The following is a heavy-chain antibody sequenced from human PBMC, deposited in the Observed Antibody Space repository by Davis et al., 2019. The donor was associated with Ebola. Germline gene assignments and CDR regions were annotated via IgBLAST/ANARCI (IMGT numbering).Heavy chain of an antibody. CDR1: GFTFSDYY. CDR2: ISNSAYTI. D-gene: IGHD3-22*01. Sequence: PGGSLRLSCAASGFTFSDYYMSWIRQAPGKGLEWVSYISNSAYTIYYADSVRGRFTISRDNAKNSMYLEMNSLRAEDTAVYYCVRGGGDYYDSSGHHFHYYLDVWGKGTTVTVSS. V-gene: IGHV3-11*04. J-gene: IGHJ6*03. CDR3: VRGGGDYYDSSGHHFHYYLDV.